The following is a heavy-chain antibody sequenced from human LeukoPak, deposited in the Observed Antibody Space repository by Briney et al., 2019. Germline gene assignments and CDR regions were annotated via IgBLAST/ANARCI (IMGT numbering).Heavy chain of an antibody. CDR1: GFTFSSYW. J-gene: IGHJ6*02. CDR2: INHNGNVN. D-gene: IGHD3-16*01. V-gene: IGHV3-7*03. Sequence: GGSLRLSCAASGFTFSSYWMNWACQAPGKGLEWVASINHNGNVNYYVDSVKGRFTISRDNAKNSLYLQMSNLRAEDTAVYFCARGGGLDVWGQGATVTVSS. CDR3: ARGGGLDV.